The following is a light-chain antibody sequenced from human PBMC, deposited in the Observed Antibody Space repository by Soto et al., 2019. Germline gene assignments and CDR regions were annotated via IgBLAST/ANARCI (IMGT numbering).Light chain of an antibody. CDR2: AAS. CDR1: QGISNY. J-gene: IGKJ4*01. CDR3: QKYNSAPVLA. Sequence: DIQMTQSPSSLSASVGDRVTITCRASQGISNYLAWYQQKPGKVPKLLIYAASTLQSGVPSRFSGSGSGTDFTLAIISLQPEDVATYYCQKYNSAPVLAFGGGTKVEIK. V-gene: IGKV1-27*01.